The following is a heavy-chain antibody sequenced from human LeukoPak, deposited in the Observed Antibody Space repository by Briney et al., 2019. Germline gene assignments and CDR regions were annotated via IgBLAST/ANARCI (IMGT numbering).Heavy chain of an antibody. D-gene: IGHD5-18*01. CDR2: ISWNSGNI. J-gene: IGHJ4*02. V-gene: IGHV3-9*01. CDR3: VKGVYSYGLPSFFDY. Sequence: GGSLRLSCAASGFTFGDYAMHWVRQAPGKGLEWVLGISWNSGNIGYADSVRGRFTISRDNAKNSLYLQMNNLRAEDTALYYCVKGVYSYGLPSFFDYWGQGTLVTVSS. CDR1: GFTFGDYA.